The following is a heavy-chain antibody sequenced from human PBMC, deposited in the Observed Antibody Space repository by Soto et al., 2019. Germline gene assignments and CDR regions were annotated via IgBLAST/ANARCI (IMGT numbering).Heavy chain of an antibody. D-gene: IGHD4-17*01. Sequence: PGGSLRLSCAASGFTFSGSAMHWVRQASGKGLEWVGRIRSKANSYATAYAASVRGRFTISRDDSKNTAYLQMNSLKTEDTAVYYCTMALKDYGGNSGRFDYWGQGTLVTVSS. CDR1: GFTFSGSA. V-gene: IGHV3-73*01. CDR2: IRSKANSYAT. J-gene: IGHJ4*02. CDR3: TMALKDYGGNSGRFDY.